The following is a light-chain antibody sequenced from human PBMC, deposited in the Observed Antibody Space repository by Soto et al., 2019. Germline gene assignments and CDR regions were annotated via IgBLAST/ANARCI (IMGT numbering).Light chain of an antibody. Sequence: DIQMTQSPSTLSASVGDTVTIICRASQNIRRWLAWYQQKPGKAPKLLIYDASTLESGVPSRFRGSGSGTEFTLTFTSLLPDDFATYYCQQYNSYPLTFGGGATVEIK. CDR2: DAS. CDR3: QQYNSYPLT. CDR1: QNIRRW. V-gene: IGKV1-5*02. J-gene: IGKJ4*01.